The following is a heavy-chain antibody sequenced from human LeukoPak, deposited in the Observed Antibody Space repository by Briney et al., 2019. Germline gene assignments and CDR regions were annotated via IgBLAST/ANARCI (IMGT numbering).Heavy chain of an antibody. J-gene: IGHJ4*02. V-gene: IGHV4-39*01. CDR3: ASVPVVVAATLFDY. Sequence: PSETLSLTCTVSGGSISSSSYYWGWIRQPPGKGLEWIGSIYYSGSTYYNPSLKSRVTISVDTSKNQFSLKLSSVTAADTAVYYCASVPVVVAATLFDYWGQGTLVTVSS. CDR1: GGSISSSSYY. CDR2: IYYSGST. D-gene: IGHD2-15*01.